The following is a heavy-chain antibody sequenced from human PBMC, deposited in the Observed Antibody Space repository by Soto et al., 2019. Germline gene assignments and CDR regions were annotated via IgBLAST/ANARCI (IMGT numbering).Heavy chain of an antibody. CDR1: GFSFTTYV. CDR2: ISHDGSYK. D-gene: IGHD1-26*01. CDR3: AKGLLAIVGTTLPRDAFNI. J-gene: IGHJ3*02. Sequence: QVQLVESGGGVVQPGRSLRLSCAASGFSFTTYVMHWVRQAPGKGLEWVAVISHDGSYKYYGDAVKGRFTISRGTSKNAVYLEMNSLRPEETAVYYCAKGLLAIVGTTLPRDAFNILGQGRMVTVS. V-gene: IGHV3-30*18.